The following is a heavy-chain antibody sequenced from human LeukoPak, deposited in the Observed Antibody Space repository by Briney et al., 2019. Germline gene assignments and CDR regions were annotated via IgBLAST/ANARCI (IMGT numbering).Heavy chain of an antibody. CDR2: IFYNGNT. J-gene: IGHJ4*02. D-gene: IGHD5-18*01. V-gene: IGHV4-59*12. CDR1: DGSINAYY. CDR3: ARGAALVTHRYFDY. Sequence: SGTLSLTCNVSDGSINAYYWSWIRQPPGKGLEWIGYIFYNGNTNYNPSLKSRVTFSIGASRNHFSLKMTSVTAADTAVYYCARGAALVTHRYFDYWGQGILVTVSS.